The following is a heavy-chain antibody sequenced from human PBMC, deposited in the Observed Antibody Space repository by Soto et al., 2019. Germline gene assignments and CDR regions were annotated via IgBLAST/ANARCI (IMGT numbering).Heavy chain of an antibody. CDR2: TYYRSKWYN. J-gene: IGHJ5*02. D-gene: IGHD6-13*01. Sequence: PSQTLSLTCAISGDSVSSNIAAWNWIRLSPSRDLEWLGRTYYRSKWYNDYAVSVKGRITINPDTSKNQFSLQLNSVTPEDTAVYYCARSYSSSWGWLWFDPWGQGTLVTVSS. CDR1: GDSVSSNIAA. V-gene: IGHV6-1*01. CDR3: ARSYSSSWGWLWFDP.